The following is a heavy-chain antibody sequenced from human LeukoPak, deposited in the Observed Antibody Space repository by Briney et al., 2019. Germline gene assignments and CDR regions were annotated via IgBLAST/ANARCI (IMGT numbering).Heavy chain of an antibody. CDR1: GGSISSYY. CDR2: IYYSGST. J-gene: IGHJ3*02. V-gene: IGHV4-59*12. D-gene: IGHD5-24*01. CDR3: ARDADGYNLYDAFDI. Sequence: SETLSLTCTVSGGSISSYYWSWIRQPPGKGLEWIGYIYYSGSTNYSPSLKSRVTISVDTSKNQFSLKLSSVTAADTAVYYCARDADGYNLYDAFDIWGQGTMVTVSS.